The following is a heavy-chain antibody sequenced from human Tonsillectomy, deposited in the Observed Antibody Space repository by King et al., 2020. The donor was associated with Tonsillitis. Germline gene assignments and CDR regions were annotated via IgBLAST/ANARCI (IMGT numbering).Heavy chain of an antibody. CDR3: ASRVYYSIGKWAFDI. J-gene: IGHJ3*02. Sequence: LQLQESGPGLVKPSETLSLTCTVSGGSISSSSYYWGWIRQPPGKGLEWIGTFFYSGGTYYNPSLKSRVTISVDTSKNQFSLKLNSVTAADTAVYFCASRVYYSIGKWAFDIWGQGTMVTVSS. D-gene: IGHD3-22*01. CDR2: FFYSGGT. CDR1: GGSISSSSYY. V-gene: IGHV4-39*01.